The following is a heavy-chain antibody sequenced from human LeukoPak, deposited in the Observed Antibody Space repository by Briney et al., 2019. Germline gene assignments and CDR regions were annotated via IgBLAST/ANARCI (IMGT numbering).Heavy chain of an antibody. Sequence: GASVKVSCKASGYTFTGYYMHWVRQAPEQGLEWMGWINPNSGGTNYAQKIQGGVTMTRDTSISTAYMELSRLRSDDTAVYYCARGVATTNLPQYYYYMDVWGKGTTVTVSS. CDR2: INPNSGGT. CDR3: ARGVATTNLPQYYYYMDV. CDR1: GYTFTGYY. D-gene: IGHD5-12*01. V-gene: IGHV1-2*02. J-gene: IGHJ6*03.